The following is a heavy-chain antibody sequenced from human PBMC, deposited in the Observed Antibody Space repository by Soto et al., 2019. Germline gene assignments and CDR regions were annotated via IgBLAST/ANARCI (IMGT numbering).Heavy chain of an antibody. V-gene: IGHV4-31*01. J-gene: IGHJ3*02. CDR2: IYYSGST. CDR3: ASPLVYNWNYLHAFDI. Sequence: QVQLQESGPGLVKPSQTLSLTCTVSGGSISSGGYYWSWIRQHPGKGLEWIGYIYYSGSTYYNPSLKSQVTISVDTSKNQFSLKLSSVTAADTAVYYCASPLVYNWNYLHAFDIWGQGTMVTVSS. CDR1: GGSISSGGYY. D-gene: IGHD1-7*01.